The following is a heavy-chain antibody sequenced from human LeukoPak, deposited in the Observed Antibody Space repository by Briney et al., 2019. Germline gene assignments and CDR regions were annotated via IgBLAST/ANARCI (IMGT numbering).Heavy chain of an antibody. CDR2: INPNSGGT. Sequence: GASVKVSCKASGYTFTGYYMHWVRQAPGQGLEWMGWINPNSGGTNYAQKSQGRVTMTRDTSISTAYMELSRLRSDDTAVYYCARDHSQYYYDSSGYYYFDYWGQGTLVTVSS. V-gene: IGHV1-2*02. CDR3: ARDHSQYYYDSSGYYYFDY. D-gene: IGHD3-22*01. J-gene: IGHJ4*02. CDR1: GYTFTGYY.